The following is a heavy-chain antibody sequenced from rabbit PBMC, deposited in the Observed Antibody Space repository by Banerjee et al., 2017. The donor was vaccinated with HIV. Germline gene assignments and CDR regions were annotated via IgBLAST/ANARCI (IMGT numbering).Heavy chain of an antibody. CDR3: ARDAGYAGSNV. J-gene: IGHJ6*01. D-gene: IGHD4-2*01. CDR1: GFDFSSNA. V-gene: IGHV1S45*01. Sequence: QEQLVESGGGLVQPEGSLTLTCKASGFDFSSNAMCWVRQAPGKGLEWIACIYTGSSGSTYYASWAKGRFTISKTSSTTVTLQMTSLTAADTTTYFCARDAGYAGSNVWGPGTLVTVS. CDR2: IYTGSSGST.